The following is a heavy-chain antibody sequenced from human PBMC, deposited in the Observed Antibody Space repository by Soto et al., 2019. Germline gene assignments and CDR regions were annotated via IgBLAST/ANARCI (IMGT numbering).Heavy chain of an antibody. J-gene: IGHJ4*02. D-gene: IGHD3-10*01. V-gene: IGHV3-21*01. CDR3: ARGLEGSGSYDY. Sequence: EVQLVESGGGLVKPGGSLRLSCAASGFTFSSYSMNWVRQAPGKGLEWVSSISSSSSYIYYADSVKGRFTISRDNAKNSLYLRMNSLRAEDTAVYYCARGLEGSGSYDYWGQGTLVTVSS. CDR1: GFTFSSYS. CDR2: ISSSSSYI.